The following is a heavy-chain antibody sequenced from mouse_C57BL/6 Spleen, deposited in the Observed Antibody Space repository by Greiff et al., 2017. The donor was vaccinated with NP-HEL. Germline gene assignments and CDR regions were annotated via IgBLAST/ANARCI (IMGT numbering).Heavy chain of an antibody. CDR3: ARVYGNYLYAMDY. D-gene: IGHD2-1*01. CDR2: INHDGSST. J-gene: IGHJ4*01. V-gene: IGHV5-16*01. Sequence: EVKLMESEGGLVQPGSSMKLSCTASGFTFSDYYMAWVRQVPEKGLEWVANINHDGSSTYYLDSLKSRFIISRDNAKNILYLQMSSLKSEDTATYYCARVYGNYLYAMDYWGQGTSVTVSS. CDR1: GFTFSDYY.